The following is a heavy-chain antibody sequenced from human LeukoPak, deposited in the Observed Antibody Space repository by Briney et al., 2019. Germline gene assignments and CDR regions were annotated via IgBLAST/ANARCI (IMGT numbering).Heavy chain of an antibody. V-gene: IGHV3-53*01. CDR2: IYSGGST. CDR1: GFTVSSNY. J-gene: IGHJ3*02. Sequence: GGSLRLSCAASGFTVSSNYMSWVRQAPGKGLEWVSVIYSGGSTYYADSVKGRFTISRDNSKNTLYPQMNSLRAEDTAVYYCARGGIAAADHDAFDIWGQGTMVTVSS. CDR3: ARGGIAAADHDAFDI. D-gene: IGHD6-13*01.